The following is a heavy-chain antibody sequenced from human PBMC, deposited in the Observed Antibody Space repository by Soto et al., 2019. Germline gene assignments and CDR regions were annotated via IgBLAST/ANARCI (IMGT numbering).Heavy chain of an antibody. CDR1: GLTFNRYW. Sequence: EVRMVESGGGLVQPGGSLRLSCVASGLTFNRYWMYWVRQVPGQGLLWLSRVSGDGRSTTYADSVKGRFTVSRDNAKNTLSLEMNRLRVADTGVYYCARDLRSVMTGYWGLGTLVTVSS. CDR2: VSGDGRST. CDR3: ARDLRSVMTGY. D-gene: IGHD2-21*01. J-gene: IGHJ4*02. V-gene: IGHV3-74*03.